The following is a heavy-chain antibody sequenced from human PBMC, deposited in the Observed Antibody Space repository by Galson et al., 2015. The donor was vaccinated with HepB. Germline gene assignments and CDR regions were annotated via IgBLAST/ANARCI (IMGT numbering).Heavy chain of an antibody. CDR1: GGTFSSYA. J-gene: IGHJ5*02. Sequence: SVKVSCKASGGTFSSYAISWVRQAPGQGLEWMGRIIPILGIANYAQKFQGRVTITADKSTSTAYMELSSLRSEDTAVYYCAREDGIVVVPAAIGTWGQGTLVTVSS. V-gene: IGHV1-69*04. CDR3: AREDGIVVVPAAIGT. CDR2: IIPILGIA. D-gene: IGHD2-2*01.